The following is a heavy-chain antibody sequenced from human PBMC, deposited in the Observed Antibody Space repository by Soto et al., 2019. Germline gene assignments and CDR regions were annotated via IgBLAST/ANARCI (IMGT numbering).Heavy chain of an antibody. CDR2: ISSSGSTI. D-gene: IGHD3-22*01. V-gene: IGHV3-48*03. J-gene: IGHJ4*02. CDR1: GFTFSSYE. CDR3: ARDVFISGDSSGYYYFDY. Sequence: PGGSLRLSCAASGFTFSSYEMNWVRQAPGKGLEWVSYISSSGSTIYYADSVKGRFTISRDNAKNSLYLQMNSLRAEDTAVYYCARDVFISGDSSGYYYFDYWGQGTLVTVPQ.